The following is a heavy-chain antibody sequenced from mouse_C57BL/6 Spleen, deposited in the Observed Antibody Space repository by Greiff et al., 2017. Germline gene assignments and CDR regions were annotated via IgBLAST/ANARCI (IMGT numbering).Heavy chain of an antibody. D-gene: IGHD2-4*01. CDR3: TRSYYDYELYAMGY. CDR1: GYTFTSYW. Sequence: VQLQQSGTVLARPGASVKMSCKTSGYTFTSYWMHWVKQRPGQGLEWIGAIYPGNSDTSYNQKFKGKAKLTAVTSASTAYMELSSLTDEDSAVYYCTRSYYDYELYAMGYWGQGTSVTVA. J-gene: IGHJ4*01. V-gene: IGHV1-5*01. CDR2: IYPGNSDT.